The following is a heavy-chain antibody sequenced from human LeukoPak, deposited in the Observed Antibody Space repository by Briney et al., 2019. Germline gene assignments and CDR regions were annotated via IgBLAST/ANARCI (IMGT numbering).Heavy chain of an antibody. J-gene: IGHJ4*02. V-gene: IGHV3-7*03. D-gene: IGHD3-9*01. Sequence: GGSLRLSCAASGFTFSSYWMSWVRQAPGKGLEWVANIKQDGSEKYYVDSVKGRFTISRDNSKNTLYLQMNSLRAEDTAVYYCAKSLRYFDWSTQRGAFDYWGQGTLVTVSS. CDR1: GFTFSSYW. CDR2: IKQDGSEK. CDR3: AKSLRYFDWSTQRGAFDY.